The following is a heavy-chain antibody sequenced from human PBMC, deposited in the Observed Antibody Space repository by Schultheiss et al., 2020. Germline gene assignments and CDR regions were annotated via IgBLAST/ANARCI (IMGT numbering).Heavy chain of an antibody. V-gene: IGHV3-21*04. Sequence: GASLRLSCAASGFTFSSYSMNWVRQAPGKGLEWVSSISSSSSFISYTDSVKGRFTISRDNAKNSLFLQMNSLRAEDTAVYYCAKGGGSFYSGLDHWGQGTLVNGSS. CDR2: ISSSSSFI. CDR3: AKGGGSFYSGLDH. D-gene: IGHD2-15*01. J-gene: IGHJ4*02. CDR1: GFTFSSYS.